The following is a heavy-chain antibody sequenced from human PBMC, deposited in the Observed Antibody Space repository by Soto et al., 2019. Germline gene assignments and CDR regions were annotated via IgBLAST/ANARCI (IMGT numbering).Heavy chain of an antibody. Sequence: PVGSLRLSCAASGFTFSNYWMSWVRQAPGKGLEWVANIKEDGSEKYYVDSVKGRFTISRDNAKNSLCLQMSSLRPEDTAVYYCTRGHPSIYNYWGQGTLVTVSS. V-gene: IGHV3-7*01. D-gene: IGHD4-4*01. CDR1: GFTFSNYW. CDR2: IKEDGSEK. J-gene: IGHJ4*02. CDR3: TRGHPSIYNY.